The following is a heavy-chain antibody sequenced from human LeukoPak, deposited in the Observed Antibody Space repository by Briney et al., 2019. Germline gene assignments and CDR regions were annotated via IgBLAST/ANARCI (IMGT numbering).Heavy chain of an antibody. D-gene: IGHD2-15*01. CDR1: EFTVSSNY. CDR2: IYSGGST. V-gene: IGHV3-53*01. Sequence: LSGGSLRLSCAASEFTVSSNYMSWVRQAPGKGLEWVSVIYSGGSTYYADSVKGRFTISRDNSKNTLYLQMNSLRAEDTAVYYCARDRSHCSGGSCYYYGMDVWGKGTTVTVSS. J-gene: IGHJ6*04. CDR3: ARDRSHCSGGSCYYYGMDV.